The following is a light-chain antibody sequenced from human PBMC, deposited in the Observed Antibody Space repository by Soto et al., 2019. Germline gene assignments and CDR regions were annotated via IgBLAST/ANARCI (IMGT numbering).Light chain of an antibody. J-gene: IGKJ1*01. V-gene: IGKV1-5*03. Sequence: DIQMTQSPSTLSASVGERVTITCRASQNINSWLAWSQQKPGKAPNLLIYKASSLESGVPSRFSGSGSGTEFNLTISSLQPDDFATYNCQQYKSYPWTFGQGTKVEIK. CDR1: QNINSW. CDR3: QQYKSYPWT. CDR2: KAS.